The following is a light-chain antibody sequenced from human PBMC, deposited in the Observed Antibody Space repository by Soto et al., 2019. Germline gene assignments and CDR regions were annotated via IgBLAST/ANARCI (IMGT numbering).Light chain of an antibody. CDR2: DAS. Sequence: DIQMTHSPSTLSASVGDRVTITCRASQSISSWLAWYQQKPGKAPKLLIYDASSLESGVPSRFSGSGSGTEFTLTISSLQPDDFATYYCQQYNSYSLTFGQGTRLEIK. CDR3: QQYNSYSLT. CDR1: QSISSW. J-gene: IGKJ5*01. V-gene: IGKV1-5*01.